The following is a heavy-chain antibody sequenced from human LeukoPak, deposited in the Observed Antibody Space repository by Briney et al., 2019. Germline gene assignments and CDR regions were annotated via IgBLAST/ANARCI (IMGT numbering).Heavy chain of an antibody. V-gene: IGHV3-23*01. CDR2: ISGSGGST. CDR1: GFTFSSYA. D-gene: IGHD3-22*01. CDR3: AKVPTYHYDSSGLYYFDY. J-gene: IGHJ4*02. Sequence: SGGSLRLSCAASGFTFSSYAMSWVRQAPGKGLEWVSAISGSGGSTYYADSVKGRFTISRDNSKNTLYLQMNSLRAEDTAVYYCAKVPTYHYDSSGLYYFDYWGQGTLVTVSS.